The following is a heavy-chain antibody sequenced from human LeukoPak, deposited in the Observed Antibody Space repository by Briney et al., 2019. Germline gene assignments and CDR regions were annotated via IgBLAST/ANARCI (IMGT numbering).Heavy chain of an antibody. J-gene: IGHJ4*02. D-gene: IGHD1-1*01. V-gene: IGHV3-33*06. CDR2: IWYDGSNT. CDR3: AKDDTNWVPRD. CDR1: GFTFSTYG. Sequence: GRSLRLSCAASGFTFSTYGMHWVRQAPGKGLEWVAVIWYDGSNTHYADSVKGRFTTSRDNSKNTLYLQMNSLRAEDTAIYYCAKDDTNWVPRDWGQGTLVTVSS.